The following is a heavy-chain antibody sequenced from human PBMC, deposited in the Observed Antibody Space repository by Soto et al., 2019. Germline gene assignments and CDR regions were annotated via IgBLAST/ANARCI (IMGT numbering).Heavy chain of an antibody. D-gene: IGHD3-16*01. CDR1: GDSISSGNKY. V-gene: IGHV4-30-4*01. CDR2: IFSSGTT. CDR3: ARVPSPFDYYYAMDV. J-gene: IGHJ6*02. Sequence: TSETLSLTCTVSGDSISSGNKYWSWIRQAPGKGLEWIGYIFSSGTTYYNPSLKSRLTMSLDTSQNQFSLRLASVPDADSAVYYCARVPSPFDYYYAMDVWGQGTTVTVSS.